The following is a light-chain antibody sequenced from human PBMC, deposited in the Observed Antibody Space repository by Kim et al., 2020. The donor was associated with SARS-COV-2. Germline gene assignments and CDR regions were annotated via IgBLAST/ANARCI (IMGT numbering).Light chain of an antibody. V-gene: IGKV1-16*01. Sequence: ASVGDRVTILCRAGQAIFRFLAWYQQKPSKPPKVLIYGASSLHPGVPSRFSGSGSGTDFTLTISSLQPEDFATYYCQQYYSYPRTFGGGTKVDIK. CDR1: QAIFRF. CDR2: GAS. CDR3: QQYYSYPRT. J-gene: IGKJ4*02.